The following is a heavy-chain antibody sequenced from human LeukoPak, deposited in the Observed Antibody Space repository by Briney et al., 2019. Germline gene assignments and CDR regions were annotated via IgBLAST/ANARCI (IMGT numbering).Heavy chain of an antibody. J-gene: IGHJ5*02. CDR2: IQYDESSK. CDR1: GLRFSRGG. V-gene: IGHV3-30*02. D-gene: IGHD6-19*01. Sequence: GGSLRLSCKASGLRFSRGGMHWIRQAPGKGLEWLAFIQYDESSKYYADSVKGRFTISRDNAKNSLYLQMNSLRAEDTAVYYCARYSSGWYVSGFDPWGQGTLVTVSS. CDR3: ARYSSGWYVSGFDP.